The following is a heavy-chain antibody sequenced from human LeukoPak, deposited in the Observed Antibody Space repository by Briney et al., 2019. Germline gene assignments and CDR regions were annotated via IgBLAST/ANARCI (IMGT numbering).Heavy chain of an antibody. CDR2: ISSSSSYI. J-gene: IGHJ4*02. D-gene: IGHD1-26*01. CDR3: AKSGAAIVGATIGY. V-gene: IGHV3-21*01. CDR1: GFTVSSNY. Sequence: GGSLRLSCAASGFTVSSNYMSWVRQAPGKGLEWVSSISSSSSYIYYADSVKGRFTISRDNAKDSLYLQMNSLRAEDTAVYYCAKSGAAIVGATIGYWGQGTLVTVSS.